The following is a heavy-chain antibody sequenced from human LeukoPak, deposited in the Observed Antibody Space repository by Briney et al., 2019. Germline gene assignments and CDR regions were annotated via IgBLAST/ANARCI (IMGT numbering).Heavy chain of an antibody. Sequence: SETLSLTYTVSGASISSAYWRCIRQPAGEGLEWLGRVYPTGSTNFSPSLKNRYTMSMDTSKNQFSLNLSSETAADTAVYYCSRLGGTNWYNWFDPWGQGTLVTVSS. D-gene: IGHD1-1*01. J-gene: IGHJ5*02. CDR2: VYPTGST. CDR1: GASISSAY. CDR3: SRLGGTNWYNWFDP. V-gene: IGHV4-4*07.